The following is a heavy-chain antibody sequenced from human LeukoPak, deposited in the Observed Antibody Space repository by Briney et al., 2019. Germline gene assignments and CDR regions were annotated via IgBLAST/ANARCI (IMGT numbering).Heavy chain of an antibody. D-gene: IGHD3-16*01. CDR3: AELGIMIGGV. V-gene: IGHV3-48*04. CDR2: ISSSGSTI. CDR1: GFSFSSYG. J-gene: IGHJ6*04. Sequence: PGGSLRLSCAGSGFSFSSYGMHWVRQAPGKGLEWVSYISSSGSTIYYADSVKGRFTISRDNAKNSLYLQMNSLRAEDTAVYYCAELGIMIGGVWVKGTTVTISS.